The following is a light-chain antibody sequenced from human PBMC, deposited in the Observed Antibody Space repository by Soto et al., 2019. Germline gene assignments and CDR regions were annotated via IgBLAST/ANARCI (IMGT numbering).Light chain of an antibody. CDR1: QSVSIH. CDR3: QQYDNWPPIT. V-gene: IGKV3-15*01. J-gene: IGKJ5*01. Sequence: ETVMTQSPGTLSVSLGERATLSCRASQSVSIHLAWYQQKPGQAPRLLIYGASTRAAGIPARFRGSRSGTEFTLTISSLLSEDFAVYYCQQYDNWPPITFGQGTRLEIK. CDR2: GAS.